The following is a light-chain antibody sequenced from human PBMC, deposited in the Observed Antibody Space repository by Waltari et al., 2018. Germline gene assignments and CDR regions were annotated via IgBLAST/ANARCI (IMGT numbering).Light chain of an antibody. CDR3: VSYTTISTWV. CDR1: SSDVGGFDH. V-gene: IGLV2-14*03. CDR2: DVY. Sequence: QSALTQPASVSGSPGPSITISCTGTSSDVGGFDHVSWYQHPPGKAPKVIIFDVYRRPSGVFNRWSGSKPGNTASLIISGLQADDEADYYCVSYTTISTWVFGGGTKLTVL. J-gene: IGLJ3*02.